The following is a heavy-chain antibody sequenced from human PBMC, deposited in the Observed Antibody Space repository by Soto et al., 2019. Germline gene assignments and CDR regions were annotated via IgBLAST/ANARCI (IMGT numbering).Heavy chain of an antibody. CDR1: GGSISSYY. D-gene: IGHD3-16*01. CDR2: IYYSGST. CDR3: ARESGDYIWGSSSHFDY. Sequence: SETLSLTCTVSGGSISSYYWSWIRQPPGKGLEWIGYIYYSGSTNYNPSLKSRVTISVDTSKNQFSLKLSSVTAADTAVYYCARESGDYIWGSSSHFDYWGQGTLVTVSS. V-gene: IGHV4-59*01. J-gene: IGHJ4*02.